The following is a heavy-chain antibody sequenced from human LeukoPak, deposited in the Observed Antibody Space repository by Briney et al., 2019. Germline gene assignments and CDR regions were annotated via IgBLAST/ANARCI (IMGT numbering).Heavy chain of an antibody. CDR3: ARGKDLSPDY. V-gene: IGHV4-59*01. Sequence: PSETLSLTCTVSGGSTSSYYWSWIRQPPGKGLEWIGYIYYSGSTNYNPSLKSRVTISVDTSKNQFSLKLSSVTAADTAVYYCARGKDLSPDYWGQGTLVTVSS. J-gene: IGHJ4*02. CDR1: GGSTSSYY. CDR2: IYYSGST. D-gene: IGHD2-15*01.